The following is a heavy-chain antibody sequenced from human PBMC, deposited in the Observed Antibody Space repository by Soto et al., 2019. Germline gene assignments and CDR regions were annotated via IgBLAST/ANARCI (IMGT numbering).Heavy chain of an antibody. CDR1: GDSFSSYA. V-gene: IGHV1-69*05. J-gene: IGHJ4*02. CDR2: VIPMFGTP. Sequence: QVQLVQSGAEVKKPGSSVKVSCKASGDSFSSYALTWVRQSPGQRLEWMGGVIPMFGTPTYAQKFQDRVKITSDDSTTTAHMEQSRLRSDDAAEYYCTIIYCSGWGGGLVYWGKATMLTVSS. D-gene: IGHD6-19*01. CDR3: TIIYCSGWGGGLVY.